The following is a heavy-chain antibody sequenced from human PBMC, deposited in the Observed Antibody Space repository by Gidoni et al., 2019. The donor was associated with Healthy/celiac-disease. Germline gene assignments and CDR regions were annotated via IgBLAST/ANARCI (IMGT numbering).Heavy chain of an antibody. CDR1: GFTYSSYE. Sequence: EGQLVESGGGLVQPGGSLRLSCAASGFTYSSYEMNWFRQAPGKGLGWFAYISSRGSTIYYADSVKGRFTISIDNAKNSLYLQMNSLRAEDTAVYYCASRNSYDYVWGSYEEGWGQGTLVTVSS. J-gene: IGHJ4*02. CDR3: ASRNSYDYVWGSYEEG. V-gene: IGHV3-48*03. CDR2: ISSRGSTI. D-gene: IGHD3-16*01.